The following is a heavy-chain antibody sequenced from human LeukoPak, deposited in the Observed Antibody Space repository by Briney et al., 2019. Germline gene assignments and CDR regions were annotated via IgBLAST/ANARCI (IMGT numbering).Heavy chain of an antibody. V-gene: IGHV4-59*01. J-gene: IGHJ4*02. CDR3: ARLSYTRPDFDF. CDR2: VSYSGST. Sequence: SETLSLTCTVSGGSISSYYWSWVRQPPGKGLEWIGYVSYSGSTDYNPSLKSRVTISIDTSKNQFSLRLSSVTAADTAVYYCARLSYTRPDFDFWGQGTLVTVSS. D-gene: IGHD1-26*01. CDR1: GGSISSYY.